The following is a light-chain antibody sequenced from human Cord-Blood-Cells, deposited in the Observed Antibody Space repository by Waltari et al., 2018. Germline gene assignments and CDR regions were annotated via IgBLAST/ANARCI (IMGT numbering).Light chain of an antibody. CDR3: QQSYSTPL. CDR2: AAS. V-gene: IGKV1-39*01. Sequence: DIQMTQSPSSLSASVGDTVTITCQASQSISSYLNWYQQKPGKAPKLLIYAASSLQSGVPSRFSGSGSGTDFTLTISSLQPEDFATYYCQQSYSTPLFGGGTKVEIK. CDR1: QSISSY. J-gene: IGKJ4*01.